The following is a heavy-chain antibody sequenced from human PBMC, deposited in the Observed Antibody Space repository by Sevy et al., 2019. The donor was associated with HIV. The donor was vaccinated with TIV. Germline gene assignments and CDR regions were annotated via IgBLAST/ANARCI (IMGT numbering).Heavy chain of an antibody. CDR3: AREPESCTGSNRPTPDAFDI. V-gene: IGHV3-74*01. J-gene: IGHJ3*02. CDR1: GFTFKSYW. CDR2: VKSDGRTS. D-gene: IGHD2-8*02. Sequence: GGSLRFSCAASGFTFKSYWMHWVRQAPGKGLVWVSRVKSDGRTSTYADSVQGRFTISRDNGNNMLYLEMNRLRGEDTAMYYCAREPESCTGSNRPTPDAFDIWGQGTMVTVS.